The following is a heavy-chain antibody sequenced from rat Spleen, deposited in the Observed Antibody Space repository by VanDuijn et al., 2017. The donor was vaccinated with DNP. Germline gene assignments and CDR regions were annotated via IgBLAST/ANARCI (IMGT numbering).Heavy chain of an antibody. CDR3: TREGTALFAY. CDR2: IWNFGGT. J-gene: IGHJ3*01. CDR1: GFSLTDYN. D-gene: IGHD4-3*01. Sequence: QVQLKESGPGLVQPSQTLSLTCTIAGFSLTDYNVHWVRQPPGKGLEWMGVIWNFGGTRYHSTLTSRLTITKDTSKSQVFLKMNSLQTEDTAFYFCTREGTALFAYWGQGTLVTVSS. V-gene: IGHV2-41*01.